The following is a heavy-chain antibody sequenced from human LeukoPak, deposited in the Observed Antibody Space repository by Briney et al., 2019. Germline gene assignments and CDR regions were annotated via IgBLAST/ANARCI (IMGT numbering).Heavy chain of an antibody. D-gene: IGHD5-12*01. Sequence: SETLFLTCAGSGGSISSSQWWSWVRQPPGKGLEWIGEIYHSGSTNYNPSLKSRVTILVDNFKNQFSLKLSSVTAADTAMYYCARVGRYSGYGSPVFDYWGQGTLVTISS. J-gene: IGHJ4*02. CDR2: IYHSGST. CDR3: ARVGRYSGYGSPVFDY. V-gene: IGHV4-4*02. CDR1: GGSISSSQW.